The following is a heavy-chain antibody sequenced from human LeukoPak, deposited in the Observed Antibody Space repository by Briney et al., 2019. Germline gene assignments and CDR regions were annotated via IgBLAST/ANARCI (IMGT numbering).Heavy chain of an antibody. D-gene: IGHD1-26*01. V-gene: IGHV3-30-3*01. J-gene: IGHJ6*02. Sequence: GGSLRLSCAASGFTFSSYAMHWVRQAPGKGLEWVAVISYDGSNKYYADSVKGRFTVSRDNSKNTLYLQMNSLRAEDTAVYYCARSRSGSYFSSYYYYGMDVWGQGTTVTVSS. CDR2: ISYDGSNK. CDR3: ARSRSGSYFSSYYYYGMDV. CDR1: GFTFSSYA.